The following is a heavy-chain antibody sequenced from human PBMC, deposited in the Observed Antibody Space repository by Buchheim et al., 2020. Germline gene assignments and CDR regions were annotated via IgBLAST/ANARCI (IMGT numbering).Heavy chain of an antibody. V-gene: IGHV4-30-4*07. J-gene: IGHJ5*02. CDR2: IYYSGST. CDR1: GGSISSGGYS. CDR3: AREKAAAGRQYYDFWSGYSNWFDP. D-gene: IGHD3-3*01. Sequence: QVQLQESGPGLVKPSQTLSLTCAVSGGSISSGGYSWSWIRQPQGKGLEWIGYIYYSGSTYYNPALKSRVTISVDTSKNQFSLKLSSVTATDTAVYYCAREKAAAGRQYYDFWSGYSNWFDPWGQGTL.